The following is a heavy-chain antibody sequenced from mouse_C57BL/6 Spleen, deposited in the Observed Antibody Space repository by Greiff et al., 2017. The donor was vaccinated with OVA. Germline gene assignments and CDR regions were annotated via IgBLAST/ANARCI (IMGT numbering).Heavy chain of an antibody. V-gene: IGHV5-17*01. D-gene: IGHD1-1*01. J-gene: IGHJ4*01. CDR2: ISSGSSTI. CDR3: AKKNYCGSCMDY. Sequence: EVKLVESGGGLVKPGGSLKLSCAASGFTFSDYGMHWVRQAPEKGLEWVAYISSGSSTIYYADTVQGRFTISRDNAKNTLFLQLTSLRSEDTAMYYCAKKNYCGSCMDYWGQGTSVTVSA. CDR1: GFTFSDYG.